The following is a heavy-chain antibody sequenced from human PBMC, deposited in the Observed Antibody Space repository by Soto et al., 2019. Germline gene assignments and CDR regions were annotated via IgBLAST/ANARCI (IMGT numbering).Heavy chain of an antibody. CDR2: IYSGGTT. J-gene: IGHJ4*02. D-gene: IGHD1-26*01. CDR3: ARSGSYVNGFDY. V-gene: IGHV3-53*01. Sequence: GGSLRLSCAASGFTFSSYSMNWVRQAPGKGLEWVSVIYSGGTTYYADSAKGRFTISRDISKNTLYPQMNSLRAEDTAVYYCARSGSYVNGFDYWGQGSLVTVSS. CDR1: GFTFSSYS.